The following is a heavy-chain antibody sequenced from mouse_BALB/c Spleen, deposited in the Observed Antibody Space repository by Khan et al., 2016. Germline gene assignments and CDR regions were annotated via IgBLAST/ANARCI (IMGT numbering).Heavy chain of an antibody. CDR1: GFTFSDYY. J-gene: IGHJ1*01. CDR2: ISDGGAST. Sequence: EVQLVESGGALVKPGGSLNLSCAASGFTFSDYYMYWVRQTPEKRLEWVATISDGGASTYYPHSVKVRFTISRDNAKNNLYMQMSMLKSYASAMYYCARPYGNYGYFEFWGAGTTVTVSS. D-gene: IGHD1-1*02. CDR3: ARPYGNYGYFEF. V-gene: IGHV5-4*02.